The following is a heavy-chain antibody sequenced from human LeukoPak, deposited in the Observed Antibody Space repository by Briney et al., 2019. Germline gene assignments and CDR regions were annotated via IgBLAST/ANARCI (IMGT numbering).Heavy chain of an antibody. CDR2: IYHSGST. J-gene: IGHJ4*02. CDR1: GYSISNGYY. Sequence: SETLSLTCTVSGYSISNGYYWGWIRQPPGKGLEWIGSIYHSGSTYYNPSLKSRVTISVDTSKNQFSLRLSSVTAADTAVYYCAREGGSVQSSSWDLFYFDYWGQGTLVTVSS. D-gene: IGHD6-13*01. CDR3: AREGGSVQSSSWDLFYFDY. V-gene: IGHV4-38-2*02.